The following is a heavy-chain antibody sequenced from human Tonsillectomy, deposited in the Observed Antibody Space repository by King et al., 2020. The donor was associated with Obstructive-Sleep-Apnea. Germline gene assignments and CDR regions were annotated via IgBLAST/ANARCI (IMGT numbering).Heavy chain of an antibody. CDR3: AGDTSYYYGSGSYLRDAFDI. CDR1: GGSISSYY. J-gene: IGHJ3*02. CDR2: IYYSGST. V-gene: IGHV4-59*01. Sequence: QLQESGPGLVKPSETLSLTCTVSGGSISSYYWSWIRQPPGKGLEWIGYIYYSGSTNYNPSLKSRVTISVDTSKNQFSLKLSSVTAADTAVYYCAGDTSYYYGSGSYLRDAFDIWGQGTMVTVSS. D-gene: IGHD3-10*01.